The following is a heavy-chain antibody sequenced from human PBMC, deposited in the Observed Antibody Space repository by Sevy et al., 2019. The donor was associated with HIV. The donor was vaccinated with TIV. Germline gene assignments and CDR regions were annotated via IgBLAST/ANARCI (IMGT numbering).Heavy chain of an antibody. CDR3: ATAPYYYGSGSYSNGMDV. Sequence: GGSLRLSCAASGFTFSSYSMNWVRQAPGKGLEWVSYISSSSSTIYYADSVKGRFTISRDNAKNSLYLQMNSLRAEDTAVYYCATAPYYYGSGSYSNGMDVWGQGTTVTVSS. CDR2: ISSSSSTI. D-gene: IGHD3-10*01. J-gene: IGHJ6*02. V-gene: IGHV3-48*01. CDR1: GFTFSSYS.